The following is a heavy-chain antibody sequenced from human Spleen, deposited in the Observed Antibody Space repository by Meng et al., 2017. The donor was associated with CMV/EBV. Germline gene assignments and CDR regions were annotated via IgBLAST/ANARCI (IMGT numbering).Heavy chain of an antibody. D-gene: IGHD3-3*01. J-gene: IGHJ6*02. CDR1: GFTVSSNY. CDR2: IYSGGST. V-gene: IGHV3-53*01. CDR3: ARAKPRRFLEWLSLYYYYGMDV. Sequence: GESLKISCAASGFTVSSNYMSWVRQAPGKGLEWVSVIYSGGSTYYADSVKGRFTISRDNSKNTLYLQMNSLRAEDTAVYYCARAKPRRFLEWLSLYYYYGMDVWGQGTTVTVSS.